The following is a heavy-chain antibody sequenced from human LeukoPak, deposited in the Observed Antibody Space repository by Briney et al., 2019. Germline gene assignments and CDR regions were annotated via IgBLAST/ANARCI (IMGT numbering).Heavy chain of an antibody. CDR3: ARDFPSGGDLWSGYWGNYYFDY. D-gene: IGHD3-3*01. V-gene: IGHV3-74*01. J-gene: IGHJ4*02. Sequence: GGSLRLSCAASGFTFSSYWMHWVRQAPGKGLVWVSRINSDGSSTSYADSVKGRFTISRDNAKNTLYLQMNSLRAEDTAVYYCARDFPSGGDLWSGYWGNYYFDYWGQGTLVTVSS. CDR1: GFTFSSYW. CDR2: INSDGSST.